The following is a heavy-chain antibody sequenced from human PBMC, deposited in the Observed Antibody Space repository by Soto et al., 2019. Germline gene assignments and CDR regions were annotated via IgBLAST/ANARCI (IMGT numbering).Heavy chain of an antibody. V-gene: IGHV4-39*01. CDR2: IYSTENT. D-gene: IGHD3-10*01. CDR3: ARVSRNLVRGVFKVWVDP. Sequence: SETLSLTCTVSGGSVSSNSYSWGWIRQSPGKGLEWIGIIYSTENTYYHPSLLSRVTISADTSMNEFSLRLSSVTAADTAMYYCARVSRNLVRGVFKVWVDPWGPGTPVTVSS. J-gene: IGHJ5*02. CDR1: GGSVSSNSYS.